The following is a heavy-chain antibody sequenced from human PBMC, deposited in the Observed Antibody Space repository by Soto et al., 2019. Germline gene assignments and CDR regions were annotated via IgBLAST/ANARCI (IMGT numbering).Heavy chain of an antibody. CDR1: GFTFSSYG. CDR2: ISYDGSNK. Sequence: PGGSLRLSCAASGFTFSSYGMHWVRQAPGKGLEWVAVISYDGSNKYYADSVKGRFTISRDNSKNTLYLQMNSLRAEDTAVYYCARDQLRYFDWLLFQPPADYYYGMDVWGQGTTVTVSS. J-gene: IGHJ6*02. CDR3: ARDQLRYFDWLLFQPPADYYYGMDV. V-gene: IGHV3-30*19. D-gene: IGHD3-9*01.